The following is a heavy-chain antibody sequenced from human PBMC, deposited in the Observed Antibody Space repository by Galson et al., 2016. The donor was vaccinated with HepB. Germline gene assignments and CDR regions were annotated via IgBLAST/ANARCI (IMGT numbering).Heavy chain of an antibody. Sequence: SLRLSCAASGFTFSKYWMSWVRQAPGKGLEWVANIDQDGSEKYYVDSVKGRVTISRDNAKNALYLQMNSLGAEDTAVYYCARDNSRRENSGYRAFDIWGQGTMVTVSS. V-gene: IGHV3-7*05. CDR1: GFTFSKYW. CDR3: ARDNSRRENSGYRAFDI. D-gene: IGHD3-22*01. J-gene: IGHJ3*02. CDR2: IDQDGSEK.